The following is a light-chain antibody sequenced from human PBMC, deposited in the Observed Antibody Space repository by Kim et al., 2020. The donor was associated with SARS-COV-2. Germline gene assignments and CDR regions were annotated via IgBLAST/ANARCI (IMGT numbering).Light chain of an antibody. CDR2: SNN. CDR1: GSNIGKNT. CDR3: AVWDDSLKQML. V-gene: IGLV1-44*01. Sequence: GQRVTHSCTVAGSNIGKNTLNLYQHLPGTAPKRLVSSNNQESSGVSDRFSASGSGTSASLAISGLQSEDEAHYYCAVWDDSLKQMLFGGGTKVTVL. J-gene: IGLJ3*02.